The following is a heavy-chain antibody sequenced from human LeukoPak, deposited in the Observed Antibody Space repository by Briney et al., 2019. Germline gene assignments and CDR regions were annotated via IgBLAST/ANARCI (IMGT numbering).Heavy chain of an antibody. CDR3: ARVSNDFWSGYTYYYYMDV. Sequence: GRSLRLSCAASGFTFSSYWMHWVRQAPGKGLVWVSRINSDGSSTSYADSVKGRFTISRDNAKNTLYLQMNSLRAEDTAVYYCARVSNDFWSGYTYYYYMDVWGKGTTVTVSS. CDR1: GFTFSSYW. CDR2: INSDGSST. V-gene: IGHV3-74*01. D-gene: IGHD3-3*01. J-gene: IGHJ6*03.